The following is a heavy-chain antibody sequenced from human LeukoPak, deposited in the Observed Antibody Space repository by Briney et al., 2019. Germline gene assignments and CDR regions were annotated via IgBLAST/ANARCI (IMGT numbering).Heavy chain of an antibody. CDR1: GFTFSSYS. Sequence: GGSLRLSCAASGFTFSSYSMNWVRQAPGKGLEWVSYISSSSSTIHYADSVKGRFTISRDNAKNSLYLQMNNLRAEDTAVYYCARGFDYGDSIDYWGQGTLVTVSS. J-gene: IGHJ4*02. CDR3: ARGFDYGDSIDY. CDR2: ISSSSSTI. D-gene: IGHD4-17*01. V-gene: IGHV3-48*01.